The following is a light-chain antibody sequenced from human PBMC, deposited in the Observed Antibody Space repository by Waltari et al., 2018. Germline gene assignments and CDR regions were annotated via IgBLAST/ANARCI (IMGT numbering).Light chain of an antibody. CDR1: QSVSRTY. Sequence: CRASQSVSRTYLAWYQRKPGQAPRLLIYGASSRATGIPDRFSGSGSGTEFTLTINALEPEDSAVYFCQQYNYSPLTFGGGTRVEIK. CDR2: GAS. CDR3: QQYNYSPLT. J-gene: IGKJ4*01. V-gene: IGKV3-20*01.